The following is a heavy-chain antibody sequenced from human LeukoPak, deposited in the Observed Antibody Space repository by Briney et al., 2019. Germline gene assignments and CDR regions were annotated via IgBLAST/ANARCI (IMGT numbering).Heavy chain of an antibody. CDR3: ARAPKYYYGSGSYYDY. CDR1: GYTFVRYY. CDR2: FNPSGGST. V-gene: IGHV1-46*01. J-gene: IGHJ4*02. Sequence: ASVKVSCKASGYTFVRYYIHWVRQAPGQGLEWMGLFNPSGGSTSYAQKFQGRVTITADKSTSTAYMELSSLRSEDTAVYYCARAPKYYYGSGSYYDYWGQGTLVTVSS. D-gene: IGHD3-10*01.